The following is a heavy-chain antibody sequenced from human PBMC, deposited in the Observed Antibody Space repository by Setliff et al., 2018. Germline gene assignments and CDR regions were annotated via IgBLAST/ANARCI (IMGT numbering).Heavy chain of an antibody. Sequence: PSETLSLTCAVSGYSISSGYYWSWIRQPPGKGLEWIGYIYYSGSTYYNPSLKSRVTISVDTSKNQFSLKLSSVTAADTAVYYCARDGSSSHAFDIWGQGTMVTVSS. CDR2: IYYSGST. J-gene: IGHJ3*02. CDR3: ARDGSSSHAFDI. V-gene: IGHV4-30-4*08. CDR1: GYSISSGYY. D-gene: IGHD6-13*01.